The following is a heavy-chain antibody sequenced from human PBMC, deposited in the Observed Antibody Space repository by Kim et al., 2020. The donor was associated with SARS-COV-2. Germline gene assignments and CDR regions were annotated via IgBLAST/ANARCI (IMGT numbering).Heavy chain of an antibody. Sequence: SETLSLTCTVSGGSISSYYWSWIRQPVGKGLEWIGRIYTSGSTNYNPSLKSRVTMSVDTSKNQFSLKLSSVTAADTAVYYCARHTASTSPYATNYYYYGMDVWGQGTTVTVSS. J-gene: IGHJ6*02. V-gene: IGHV4-4*07. CDR1: GGSISSYY. D-gene: IGHD2-8*01. CDR3: ARHTASTSPYATNYYYYGMDV. CDR2: IYTSGST.